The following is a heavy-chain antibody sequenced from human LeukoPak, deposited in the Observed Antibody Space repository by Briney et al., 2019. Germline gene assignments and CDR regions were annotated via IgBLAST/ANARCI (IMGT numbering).Heavy chain of an antibody. Sequence: SETLSLTCTVSGGSISSYYWGWLRQPPGKGLEWLGYIYYSGSTNYNPSLKSRVTISVDTSKNQFSLKLSSVTAADAAVYYCARATWLPVGLYYYDSSGYYYYFDSWGQGTLVTVSS. J-gene: IGHJ4*02. V-gene: IGHV4-59*01. CDR3: ARATWLPVGLYYYDSSGYYYYFDS. CDR2: IYYSGST. CDR1: GGSISSYY. D-gene: IGHD3-22*01.